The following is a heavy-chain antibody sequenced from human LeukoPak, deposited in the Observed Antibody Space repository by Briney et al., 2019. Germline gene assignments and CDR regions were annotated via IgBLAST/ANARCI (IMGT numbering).Heavy chain of an antibody. CDR2: ISTYDGNT. J-gene: IGHJ4*02. CDR1: GYTFTSFG. CDR3: ARDYDILTPPYQFDY. V-gene: IGHV1-18*01. Sequence: GASVKVSCKTSGYTFTSFGINWVRQAPGQGLEWMAWISTYDGNTKYAQNFQGRVTVTTDTSTNTAYMELRSLRSDDTAVYYCARDYDILTPPYQFDYWGQGTLVTVSS. D-gene: IGHD3-9*01.